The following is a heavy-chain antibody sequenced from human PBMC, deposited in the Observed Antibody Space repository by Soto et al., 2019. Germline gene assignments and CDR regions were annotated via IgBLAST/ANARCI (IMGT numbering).Heavy chain of an antibody. CDR2: ISSDGSNK. D-gene: IGHD3-10*01. J-gene: IGHJ3*02. CDR3: ARPRGTVWLDAFDI. V-gene: IGHV3-30*04. Sequence: QVQLVESGGGVVQPGRSLRLSCAASGFTFISSAMHWVRQAPAKGLEWVAVISSDGSNKNYGESVKGRFTTSRDNSKNTPYLQMNSLRDEDTAVYYCARPRGTVWLDAFDIWGRGTMVSVSS. CDR1: GFTFISSA.